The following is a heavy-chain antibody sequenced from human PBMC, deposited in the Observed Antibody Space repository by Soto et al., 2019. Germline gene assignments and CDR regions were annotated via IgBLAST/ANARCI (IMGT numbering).Heavy chain of an antibody. CDR1: GFTFSDTL. J-gene: IGHJ3*01. D-gene: IGHD6-25*01. V-gene: IGHV1-3*01. CDR2: LNPDTGNT. CDR3: ARDRHSGGPRANEVFDA. Sequence: VQSGAELKEPGASVNLSCTASGFTFSDTLINWVRQAPGQGLERMGWLNPDTGNTRYSETFQGRVTIARNSSASIAYFELSDLANEDTALYFGARDRHSGGPRANEVFDAWGQATMITVSP.